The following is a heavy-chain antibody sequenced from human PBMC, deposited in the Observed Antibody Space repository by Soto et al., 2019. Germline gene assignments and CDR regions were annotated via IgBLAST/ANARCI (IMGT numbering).Heavy chain of an antibody. CDR2: ANGRDDSR. D-gene: IGHD2-21*01. CDR3: AKNGPRLWSPSQD. J-gene: IGHJ4*02. CDR1: GFTFGTYA. Sequence: HPGGSLRLSCAASGFTFGTYAMSWVRQAPGKGLEWVSSANGRDDSRQYADSVKGRFSISRDISRNTLYLQMDSLTADDTAVYYCAKNGPRLWSPSQDWGRGTLVTVSS. V-gene: IGHV3-23*01.